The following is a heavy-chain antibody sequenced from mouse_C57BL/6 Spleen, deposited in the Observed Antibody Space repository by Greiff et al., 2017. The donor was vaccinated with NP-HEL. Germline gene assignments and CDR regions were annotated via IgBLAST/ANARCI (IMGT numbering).Heavy chain of an antibody. V-gene: IGHV1-64*01. D-gene: IGHD1-2*01. Sequence: VQLQQSGAELVKPGASVKLSCKASGYTFTSYWMHWVKQRPGQGLEWIGMIHPNSGSTNYNEKFKSKATLTVDKSSSTAYMQLSSLTSEDSAVYDCAMETTAPYVDVWGKGTTVTVSS. CDR2: IHPNSGST. CDR1: GYTFTSYW. CDR3: AMETTAPYVDV. J-gene: IGHJ1*03.